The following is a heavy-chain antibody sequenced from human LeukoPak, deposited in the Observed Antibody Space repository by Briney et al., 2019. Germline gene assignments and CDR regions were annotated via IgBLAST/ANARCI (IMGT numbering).Heavy chain of an antibody. CDR3: ARRRAYRSAYYFDY. V-gene: IGHV4-34*01. CDR2: INHSGST. D-gene: IGHD3-16*02. J-gene: IGHJ4*02. CDR1: GGSFSGYY. Sequence: SETLSLTCAVYGGSFSGYYWSWIRQPPGKGLEWIGEINHSGSTNYNPSLKSRVTISVDTSKNQFSLKLSSVTAADTAVYYCARRRAYRSAYYFDYWGQGTLVTVSS.